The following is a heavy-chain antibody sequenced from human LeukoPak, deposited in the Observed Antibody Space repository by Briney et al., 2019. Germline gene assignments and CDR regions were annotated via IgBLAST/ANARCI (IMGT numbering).Heavy chain of an antibody. CDR1: GFPSSSYW. Sequence: GGSLRLSCAASGFPSSSYWMHWVRQVPGKGLLWVSRINSDGSATIYADSVRGRFTISRDNAKNTLYLQMSGLRVEDTAVYHCASDSPYYGMDVWGQGTTVTVSS. J-gene: IGHJ6*02. CDR2: INSDGSAT. V-gene: IGHV3-74*01. CDR3: ASDSPYYGMDV.